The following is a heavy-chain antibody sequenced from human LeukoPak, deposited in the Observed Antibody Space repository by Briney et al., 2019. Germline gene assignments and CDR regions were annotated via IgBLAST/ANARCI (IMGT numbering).Heavy chain of an antibody. D-gene: IGHD3-10*02. V-gene: IGHV3-11*04. CDR3: AELGITMIGGV. CDR2: ISNSGSNT. J-gene: IGHJ6*04. Sequence: GGSLRLSCAASGFTFSDYYMSWIRQAPGKGLEWVSYISNSGSNTYYADSVKGRFTISRDNAKNSLYLQMNSLRAEDTAVYYCAELGITMIGGVWGKGTTVTISS. CDR1: GFTFSDYY.